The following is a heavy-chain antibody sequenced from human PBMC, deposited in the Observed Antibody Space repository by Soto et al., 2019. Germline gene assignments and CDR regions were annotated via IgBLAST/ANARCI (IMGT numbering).Heavy chain of an antibody. D-gene: IGHD3-3*01. CDR3: ARVGVVELFDY. Sequence: QVQLQESGPGLVKPSETLSLTCTVSGGSISSYYWSWIRQPPGKGLGWIGYIYYSVSTNYNPHLTSAVTISLDRYKNLFSLKLTSVFAADTEVYYSARVGVVELFDYWGQETLVTV. V-gene: IGHV4-59*01. CDR1: GGSISSYY. CDR2: IYYSVST. J-gene: IGHJ4*02.